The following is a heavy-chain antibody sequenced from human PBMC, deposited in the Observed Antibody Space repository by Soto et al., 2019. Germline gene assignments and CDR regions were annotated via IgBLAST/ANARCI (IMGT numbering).Heavy chain of an antibody. CDR1: GYAFTSYW. Sequence: GESLKISCTGSGYAFTSYWIAWVRQMPGKGLEWMGIIYPGDSDTRYSPSFQGQVTISVDKSITTAYLQWSSLKASDTAMYYCARGYCTTTICDPWFDPWGQGTLVTVSS. CDR3: ARGYCTTTICDPWFDP. D-gene: IGHD2-2*01. V-gene: IGHV5-51*01. J-gene: IGHJ5*02. CDR2: IYPGDSDT.